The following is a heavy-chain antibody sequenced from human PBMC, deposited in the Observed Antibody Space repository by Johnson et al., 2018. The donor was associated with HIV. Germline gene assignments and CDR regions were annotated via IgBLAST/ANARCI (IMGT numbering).Heavy chain of an antibody. D-gene: IGHD4-17*01. CDR1: GFTFSSYG. CDR3: ARVIFNGYGDDGGHGYDAFDI. Sequence: QLVESGGGVVQPGRSLRLSCAASGFTFSSYGMHWVRQTPGKGLEWVSGISWNSGSIGHADSVKGRFTISRDNAKNSLHLQMNSLRAEDTAVYYCARVIFNGYGDDGGHGYDAFDIWGQGTMVTVSS. V-gene: IGHV3-9*01. J-gene: IGHJ3*02. CDR2: ISWNSGSI.